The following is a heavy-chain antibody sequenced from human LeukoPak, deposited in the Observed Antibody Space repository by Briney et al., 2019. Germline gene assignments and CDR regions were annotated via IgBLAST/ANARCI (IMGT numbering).Heavy chain of an antibody. J-gene: IGHJ5*02. CDR3: VRDTPHRILDP. Sequence: GRSLRLSCAASGFTSSDFWMHWVRQAPGKGLVWVSRINNDGSDIIYTDTVKGRFTISRDNAKNTLYLQMNRLRPEDTAVYYCVRDTPHRILDPWGQGTLVTVSS. D-gene: IGHD2-15*01. CDR2: INNDGSDI. V-gene: IGHV3-74*01. CDR1: GFTSSDFW.